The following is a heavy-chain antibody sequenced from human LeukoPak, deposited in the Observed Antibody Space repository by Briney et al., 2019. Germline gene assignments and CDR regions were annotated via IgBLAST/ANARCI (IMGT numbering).Heavy chain of an antibody. CDR2: INPNSGGT. V-gene: IGHV1-2*02. J-gene: IGHJ4*02. Sequence: ASVKVSCKASGYTFTGYYMHWVRQAPGQGLEWMGWINPNSGGTNYAQKFQGRVTMTRDTSISTAYMELSRLRSDDTAVYYCARVLYYYDSSGGNDYWGQGTPVTVSS. CDR3: ARVLYYYDSSGGNDY. CDR1: GYTFTGYY. D-gene: IGHD3-22*01.